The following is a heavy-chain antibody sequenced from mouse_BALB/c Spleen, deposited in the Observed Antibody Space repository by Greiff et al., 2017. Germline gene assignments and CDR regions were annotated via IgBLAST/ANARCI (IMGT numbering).Heavy chain of an antibody. J-gene: IGHJ3*01. V-gene: IGHV3-8*02. CDR2: ISYSGST. D-gene: IGHD2-14*01. CDR1: GDSITSGY. CDR3: ARIEDRYDGPWFAY. Sequence: EVQLKESGPSLVKPSQTLSLTCSVTGDSITSGYWNWIRKFPGNKLEYMGYISYSGSTYYNPSLKSRISITRDTSKNQYYLQLNSVTTEDTATYYCARIEDRYDGPWFAYWGQGTLVTVSA.